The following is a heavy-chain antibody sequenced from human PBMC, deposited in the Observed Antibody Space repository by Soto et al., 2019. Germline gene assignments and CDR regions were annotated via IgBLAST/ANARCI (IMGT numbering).Heavy chain of an antibody. D-gene: IGHD4-17*01. Sequence: TSETLSLTCAVYGGSFSGYYWSWIRQPPGKGLEWIGEINHSGSTNYSPSLKSRVTISVDTSKNQFSLKLSSVTAADTAVYYCAPDCGDYAFDYWGQGTLVTVSS. V-gene: IGHV4-34*01. CDR1: GGSFSGYY. CDR2: INHSGST. CDR3: APDCGDYAFDY. J-gene: IGHJ4*02.